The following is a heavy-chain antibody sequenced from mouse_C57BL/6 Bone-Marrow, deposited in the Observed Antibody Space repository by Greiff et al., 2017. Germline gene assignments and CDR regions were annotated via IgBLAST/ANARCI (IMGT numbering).Heavy chain of an antibody. J-gene: IGHJ1*03. Sequence: LVESGAELVRPGASVKLSCTASGFNIKDYYMHWVKQRPEQGLEWIGRIDPEDGDTEYAPKFQGKATMTADTSSNTAYRQLSSLTSEDTAVYYCTTAYGSSYGYFDVWGTGTTVTVSS. CDR1: GFNIKDYY. CDR3: TTAYGSSYGYFDV. V-gene: IGHV14-1*01. D-gene: IGHD1-1*01. CDR2: IDPEDGDT.